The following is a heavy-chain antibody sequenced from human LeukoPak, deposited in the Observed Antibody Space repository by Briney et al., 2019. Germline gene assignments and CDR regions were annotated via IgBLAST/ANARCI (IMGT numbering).Heavy chain of an antibody. Sequence: ASVKVSCKASGYTFTGYYMHWLRQAPGQGLEWMGWINPNSGGTNYAQKFQGRVTMTRDTSISTAYMELSRLRSDDTAVYYCARGYEFYYYYAMDVWGQGTTVTVSS. CDR1: GYTFTGYY. J-gene: IGHJ6*02. CDR2: INPNSGGT. CDR3: ARGYEFYYYYAMDV. V-gene: IGHV1-2*02. D-gene: IGHD3-3*01.